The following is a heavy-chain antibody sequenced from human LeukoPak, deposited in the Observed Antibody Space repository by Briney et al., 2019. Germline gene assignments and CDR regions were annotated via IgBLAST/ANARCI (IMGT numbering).Heavy chain of an antibody. CDR1: GFTFSSYA. Sequence: GGSLRLSCAASGFTFSSYAMSWVRQAPGKGLEWVSAISGSGGSTYYADSVKGRFTISRDNSKNTLCLQMNSLRAEDTAVYYCAKPYYDFWSGYYDSGHFDYWGQGTLVTVSS. V-gene: IGHV3-23*01. CDR2: ISGSGGST. D-gene: IGHD3-3*01. J-gene: IGHJ4*02. CDR3: AKPYYDFWSGYYDSGHFDY.